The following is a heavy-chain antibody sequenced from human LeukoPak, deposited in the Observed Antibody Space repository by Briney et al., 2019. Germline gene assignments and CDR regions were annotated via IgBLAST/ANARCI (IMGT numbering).Heavy chain of an antibody. V-gene: IGHV3-30*02. D-gene: IGHD1/OR15-1a*01. Sequence: AGGSLRLSCEASGFSFSNNGMHWVRQAPGKGLEWVAFIRYDGSNKNYADSVKGRFTISRDNSKKTLYLEMNSLRAEDTAVYCCAKVRAATTFLVDYWGQGTLVTVSS. CDR2: IRYDGSNK. CDR3: AKVRAATTFLVDY. CDR1: GFSFSNNG. J-gene: IGHJ4*02.